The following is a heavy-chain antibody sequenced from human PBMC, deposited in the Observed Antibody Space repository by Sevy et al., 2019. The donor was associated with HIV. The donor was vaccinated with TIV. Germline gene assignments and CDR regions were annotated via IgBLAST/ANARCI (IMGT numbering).Heavy chain of an antibody. Sequence: ASVKVSCKASGYTFTGYYMHWVRQAPGQGLEWMGWINPNSGGTNYAQKFQGRVTMTRDTSISTAYMELSRLRSDDTAVYYCARKNKGSYCSGGGCYYYYYGMDVWGQGTTVTVSS. D-gene: IGHD2-15*01. CDR2: INPNSGGT. V-gene: IGHV1-2*02. J-gene: IGHJ6*02. CDR3: ARKNKGSYCSGGGCYYYYYGMDV. CDR1: GYTFTGYY.